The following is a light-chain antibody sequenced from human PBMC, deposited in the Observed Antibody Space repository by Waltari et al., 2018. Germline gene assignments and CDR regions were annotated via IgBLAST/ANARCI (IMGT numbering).Light chain of an antibody. CDR1: QSLLHSDGKTY. Sequence: DIVMTQTPLSLSVTPGQPASISCKSSQSLLHSDGKTYLSWYLQKPGQPPHLLIFEVSNRLSGVPDRFRGSGSGTDFTLEISRVETVDVGAYYCLQTTQLPLTFGGGTKVEIK. V-gene: IGKV2D-29*01. CDR3: LQTTQLPLT. CDR2: EVS. J-gene: IGKJ4*01.